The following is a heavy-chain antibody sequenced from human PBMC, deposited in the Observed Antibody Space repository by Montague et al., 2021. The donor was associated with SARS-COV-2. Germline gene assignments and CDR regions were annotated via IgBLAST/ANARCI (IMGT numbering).Heavy chain of an antibody. J-gene: IGHJ5*02. D-gene: IGHD3-3*01. CDR2: INHSGNT. V-gene: IGHV4-34*01. CDR1: GRSLSGYY. Sequence: SDILSLTCAVYGRSLSGYYWAWIRQTPGKGLEWIGEINHSGNTNYNPSLKSRLTISVDTSKKQFSLKLSSVTTADTAVYYCARGADYDFWSGYLRYKWFDPWGLGTPVTVSS. CDR3: ARGADYDFWSGYLRYKWFDP.